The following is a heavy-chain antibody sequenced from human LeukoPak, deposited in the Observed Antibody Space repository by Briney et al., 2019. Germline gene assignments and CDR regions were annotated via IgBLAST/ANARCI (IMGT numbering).Heavy chain of an antibody. J-gene: IGHJ5*02. D-gene: IGHD6-13*01. V-gene: IGHV3-21*01. CDR3: ARDYRSWFYKGGFDP. Sequence: AGGSLRLSCAASGFTFSSYSMNWVRQAPGKGLEWVSSISSSSSYIYYADSVKGRFTISRDNAKNSLYLQMNSLRAEDTAVYYCARDYRSWFYKGGFDPWGQGTLVTVSS. CDR2: ISSSSSYI. CDR1: GFTFSSYS.